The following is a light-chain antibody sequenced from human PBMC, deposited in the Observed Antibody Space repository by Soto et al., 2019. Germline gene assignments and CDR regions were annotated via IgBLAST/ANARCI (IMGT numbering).Light chain of an antibody. CDR3: QQYTSTPIT. J-gene: IGKJ4*01. V-gene: IGKV4-1*01. CDR2: WAS. Sequence: DNVMTQSPDSLAVSPRERATINCKSSQSVFYSPNNKNYLAWYQQKPGQPPKLLIYWASTRESGVPERFSGSGSGTDFTLTISSLQAEDVAVYYCQQYTSTPITFGGGTKVEIK. CDR1: QSVFYSPNNKNY.